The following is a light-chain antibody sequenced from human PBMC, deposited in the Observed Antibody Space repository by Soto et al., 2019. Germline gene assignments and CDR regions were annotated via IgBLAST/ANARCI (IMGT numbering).Light chain of an antibody. J-gene: IGLJ1*01. Sequence: QSVLPQPASVSGSPGQSITISCTGTSSDVGGYNYVSRYQQHPGKAPKLMIYDVSNRPSGVSNRFSGSKSGNTASLTISGLQAEDEADYYCSSYTSSSTLYVFGTGTKVTVL. CDR3: SSYTSSSTLYV. CDR1: SSDVGGYNY. CDR2: DVS. V-gene: IGLV2-14*01.